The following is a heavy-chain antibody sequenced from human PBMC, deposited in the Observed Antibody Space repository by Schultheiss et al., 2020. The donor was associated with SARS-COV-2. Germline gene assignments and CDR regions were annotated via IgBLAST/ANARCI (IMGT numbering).Heavy chain of an antibody. CDR2: VSYSGST. CDR1: GGSISTHF. J-gene: IGHJ5*02. Sequence: SETLSLTCTVSGGSISTHFWSWIRQPPGKGLEWIGHVSYSGSTDYNPSLKSRVAISLDTSKNQFSLKLSSVTAADTAVYYCATSGSYAIPWFDPWGQGTLVTVSS. D-gene: IGHD1-26*01. V-gene: IGHV4-59*08. CDR3: ATSGSYAIPWFDP.